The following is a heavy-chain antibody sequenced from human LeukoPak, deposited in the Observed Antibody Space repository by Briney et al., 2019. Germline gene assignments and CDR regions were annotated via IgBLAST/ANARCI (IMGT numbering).Heavy chain of an antibody. J-gene: IGHJ6*04. CDR3: AWRDAEYQLPPYGMAV. V-gene: IGHV3-30*04. D-gene: IGHD2-2*01. CDR2: ISYDGSNK. CDR1: GFTFSSYA. Sequence: PGRSLRLSCAASGFTFSSYAMHWVRQAPGEGLEWVAVISYDGSNKYYADSVKGRFTISRDNSKNTLYLQMNSLRAKDTAVYYCAWRDAEYQLPPYGMAVWGKGTTVTVSS.